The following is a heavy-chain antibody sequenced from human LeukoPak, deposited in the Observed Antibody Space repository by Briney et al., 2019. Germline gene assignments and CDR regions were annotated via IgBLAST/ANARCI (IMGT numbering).Heavy chain of an antibody. D-gene: IGHD5-18*01. CDR2: IYSGGST. CDR3: ARDGRYSYGHDAFDI. CDR1: GFTFSTYW. J-gene: IGHJ3*02. V-gene: IGHV3-53*01. Sequence: PGGSLRLSCAASGFTFSTYWMSWVRQAPGKGLEWVSVIYSGGSTYYADSVKGRFTISRDNSKNTLYLQMNSLRAEDTAVYYCARDGRYSYGHDAFDIWGQGTMVTVSS.